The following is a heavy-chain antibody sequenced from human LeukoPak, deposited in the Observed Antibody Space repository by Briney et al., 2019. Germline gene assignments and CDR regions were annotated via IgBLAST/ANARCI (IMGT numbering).Heavy chain of an antibody. D-gene: IGHD3-10*01. CDR3: ARGSAYDHASGRFGP. Sequence: SETLSLTCIVSCLYISSYFWRWLRPPAGKGLEWIGRIYSSGTTNYPPPLESRVTMSVATSKNQFSLKLTSVSAEDTAVYYCARGSAYDHASGRFGPWGQGTLVTVSS. CDR2: IYSSGTT. J-gene: IGHJ5*02. V-gene: IGHV4-4*07. CDR1: CLYISSYF.